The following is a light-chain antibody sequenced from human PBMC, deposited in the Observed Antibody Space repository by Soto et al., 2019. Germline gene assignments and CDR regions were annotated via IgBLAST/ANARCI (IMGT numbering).Light chain of an antibody. V-gene: IGKV1-5*03. CDR3: QHYNSDSEA. CDR1: QTISSW. Sequence: DIQMTQSPSTLSGSVGDRVTITCRASQTISSWLAWYQQKPGKAPKLLIYKASTLKSGVPSRFSGSGSGTEFTLTISSLQPDDFATYYCQHYNSDSEAFGQGTKVGIK. CDR2: KAS. J-gene: IGKJ1*01.